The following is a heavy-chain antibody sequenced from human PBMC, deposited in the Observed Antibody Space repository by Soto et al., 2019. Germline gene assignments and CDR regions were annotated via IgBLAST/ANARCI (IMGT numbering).Heavy chain of an antibody. CDR1: GFTFSDYY. CDR3: AKDLLVTAVNYYYYGMDV. Sequence: GGSLRLSCAASGFTFSDYYMSWIRQAPGKGLEWVSYISSSGSTIYYADSVKGRFTISRDNAKNSLYLQMNGLRAEDTAVYYCAKDLLVTAVNYYYYGMDVWGQGTTVTVSS. CDR2: ISSSGSTI. J-gene: IGHJ6*02. D-gene: IGHD2-21*02. V-gene: IGHV3-11*01.